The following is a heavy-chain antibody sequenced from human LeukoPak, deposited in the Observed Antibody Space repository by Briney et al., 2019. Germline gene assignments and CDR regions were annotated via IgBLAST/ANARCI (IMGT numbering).Heavy chain of an antibody. CDR1: GGSISRGSYN. V-gene: IGHV4-39*07. CDR3: ARARSKWLVRGYYYYMDV. Sequence: SETLSLTCTVSGGSISRGSYNWNWIRQPPGKRLEWLGETNNSGSTNYNPSLKSRVTISVDTSKNQFSLKLSSVTAADTAVYYCARARSKWLVRGYYYYMDVWGKGTTVTVSS. J-gene: IGHJ6*03. CDR2: TNNSGST. D-gene: IGHD6-19*01.